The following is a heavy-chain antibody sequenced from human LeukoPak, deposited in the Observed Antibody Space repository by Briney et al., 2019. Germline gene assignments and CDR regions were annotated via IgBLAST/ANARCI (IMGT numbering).Heavy chain of an antibody. CDR1: GFTFSSYA. Sequence: GGSLRLSCAASGFTFSSYAMSWVRQAPGKGQEWVSAISGSGGSTYYADSVKGRFTISRDNSKNTLYLQMNSLRAEDSALYYCAKVVGVYYFDYWGQGTLVTVSS. D-gene: IGHD1-26*01. V-gene: IGHV3-23*01. CDR2: ISGSGGST. J-gene: IGHJ4*02. CDR3: AKVVGVYYFDY.